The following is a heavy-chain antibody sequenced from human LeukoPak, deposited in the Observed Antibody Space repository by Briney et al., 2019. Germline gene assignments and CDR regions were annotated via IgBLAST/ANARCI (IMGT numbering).Heavy chain of an antibody. Sequence: PSETLSLTRTVSGGSISSGGYYWSWIRQHPGKGLEWIGYIYYSGSTYYNPSLKSRVTISVDTSKNQFSLKLSSVTAADTAVYYCARGSGSYLGAAFDIWGQGTMVTVSS. CDR2: IYYSGST. J-gene: IGHJ3*02. CDR1: GGSISSGGYY. D-gene: IGHD1-26*01. CDR3: ARGSGSYLGAAFDI. V-gene: IGHV4-31*03.